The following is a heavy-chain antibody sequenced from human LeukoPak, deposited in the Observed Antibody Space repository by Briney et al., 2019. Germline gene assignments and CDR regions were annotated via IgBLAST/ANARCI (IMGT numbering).Heavy chain of an antibody. CDR1: GGSISSYY. Sequence: SETLSLTCTVSGGSISSYYWSWIRQPAGKGLEWIGRIYTSGSTNYNPSLKSRDTMSVDTSKNQFSLKLSSVTAADTAVYYCARGIAAAGTGTFYYFDYWGQGTLVTVSS. CDR2: IYTSGST. D-gene: IGHD6-13*01. V-gene: IGHV4-4*07. J-gene: IGHJ4*02. CDR3: ARGIAAAGTGTFYYFDY.